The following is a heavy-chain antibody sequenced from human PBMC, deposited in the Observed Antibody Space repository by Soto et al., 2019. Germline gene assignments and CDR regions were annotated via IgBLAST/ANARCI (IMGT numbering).Heavy chain of an antibody. J-gene: IGHJ6*02. CDR2: IIPIFGTA. CDR1: GGTFSSYA. V-gene: IGHV1-69*13. Sequence: SVKVSCKASGGTFSSYAISWVRQAPGQGLEWMGGIIPIFGTANYAQKFQGRVTITADESTSTAYMELSSLRSNDTAVYYCAMVDVYVTPSPQDVWGQGTTVTVSS. D-gene: IGHD3-16*01. CDR3: AMVDVYVTPSPQDV.